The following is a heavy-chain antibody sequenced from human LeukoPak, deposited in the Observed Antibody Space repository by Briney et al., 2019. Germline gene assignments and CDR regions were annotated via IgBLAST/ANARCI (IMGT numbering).Heavy chain of an antibody. CDR3: AKDVAPDSGWDLDY. Sequence: GGSLRLSCAVSGLTFSTYSMTWVRQGPGKGLEWVSSICNSGAKIFYADSVKGRFTISRDNSKNMLYLQMNSLRVEDTAVYYCAKDVAPDSGWDLDYWGQGTLVTVSS. V-gene: IGHV3-23*01. J-gene: IGHJ4*02. CDR2: ICNSGAKI. D-gene: IGHD6-19*01. CDR1: GLTFSTYS.